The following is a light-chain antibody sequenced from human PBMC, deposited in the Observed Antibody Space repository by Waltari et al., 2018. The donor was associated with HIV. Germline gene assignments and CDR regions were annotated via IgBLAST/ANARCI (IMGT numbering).Light chain of an antibody. CDR2: VGTGGIVG. Sequence: QPVLTQSPSASASLGASVTLTCTLSSGYHTYKVDWYQERPGKGPRLLMRVGTGGIVGSKGNGVPDRFSVLGSGLNRYLTIKNIQEEDEGDYHCGADYGSGKNFVYVFGGGTKLTVL. V-gene: IGLV9-49*01. J-gene: IGLJ3*02. CDR3: GADYGSGKNFVYV. CDR1: SGYHTYK.